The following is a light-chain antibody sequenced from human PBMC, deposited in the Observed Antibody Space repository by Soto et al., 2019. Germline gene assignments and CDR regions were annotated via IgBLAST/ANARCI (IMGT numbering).Light chain of an antibody. J-gene: IGKJ4*01. CDR2: GAS. CDR3: QQYADSPLT. CDR1: EPVRNTF. V-gene: IGKV3-20*01. Sequence: DIVLTQSPDTLSLSPGERATLSCRASEPVRNTFLAWYQQKPGQAPRLLIYGASSRAIGIPDRFSGNGSGADFTLTISRLEPEDFALYFCQQYADSPLTFGGGTKVDIK.